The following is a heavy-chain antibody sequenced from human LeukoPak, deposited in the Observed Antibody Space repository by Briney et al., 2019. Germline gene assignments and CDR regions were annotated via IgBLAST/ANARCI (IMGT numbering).Heavy chain of an antibody. J-gene: IGHJ5*02. CDR1: GFTFHHYS. V-gene: IGHV3-43*01. CDR2: ISWDGGIT. CDR3: AKRNIVVVPAAIEGGDFDH. Sequence: PGGSLRLSCAASGFTFHHYSMHWVRQPPGKGLEWVSLISWDGGITYYADSVRGRFTISRDNSKNTLYLQMHTLTAEDTAVYYCAKRNIVVVPAAIEGGDFDHWGQGTLVTVSS. D-gene: IGHD2-2*02.